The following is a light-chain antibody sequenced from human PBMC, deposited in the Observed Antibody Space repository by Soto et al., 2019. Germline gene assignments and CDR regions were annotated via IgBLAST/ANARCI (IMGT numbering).Light chain of an antibody. V-gene: IGLV1-40*01. J-gene: IGLJ1*01. Sequence: QSVLPQPPSVSGAPGQRVTISCTGSSSNIGAGSAVHWYQQLPGTAPKLLIYGNSNRPSGVPDRFSGSKSGTSASLAITGLQAEDEADYYCQSYDSSLSGYVFGAGTKLTVL. CDR1: SSNIGAGSA. CDR3: QSYDSSLSGYV. CDR2: GNS.